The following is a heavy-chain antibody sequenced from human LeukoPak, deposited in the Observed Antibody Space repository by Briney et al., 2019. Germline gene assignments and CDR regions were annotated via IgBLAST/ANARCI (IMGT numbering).Heavy chain of an antibody. CDR2: INHSGST. V-gene: IGHV4-34*01. CDR1: GESFSGYY. CDR3: ARGLNDSWTGENY. D-gene: IGHD3-3*01. J-gene: IGHJ4*02. Sequence: PSETLSLTCAVYGESFSGYYWSWIRQPPGKGLEWIGEINHSGSTNYNSSLKSRVTISIDTSKNQFSLKLSSVTAADTAVYYCARGLNDSWTGENYWGQGTLVTVSS.